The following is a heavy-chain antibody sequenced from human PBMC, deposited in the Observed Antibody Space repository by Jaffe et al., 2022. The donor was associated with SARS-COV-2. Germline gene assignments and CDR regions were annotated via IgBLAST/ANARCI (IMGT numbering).Heavy chain of an antibody. Sequence: QVQLQESGPGLVKPSETLSLTCTVSGGSISSYYWSWIRQPPGKGLEWIGYIYYSGSTNYNPSLKSRVTISVDTSKNQFSLKLSSVTAADTAVYYCARQEVTREFDYWGQGTLVTVSS. V-gene: IGHV4-59*01. CDR3: ARQEVTREFDY. D-gene: IGHD2-21*02. CDR1: GGSISSYY. CDR2: IYYSGST. J-gene: IGHJ4*02.